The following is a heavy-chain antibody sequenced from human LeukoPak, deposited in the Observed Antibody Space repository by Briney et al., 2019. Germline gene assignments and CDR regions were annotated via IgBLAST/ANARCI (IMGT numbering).Heavy chain of an antibody. CDR1: GFTFDDYA. J-gene: IGHJ3*02. V-gene: IGHV3-9*01. Sequence: PGGSLRLSCAASGFTFDDYAMHWVRHAPGKGLEWDSGISWNSGSIGYADSVKGRFTISRDNAKNSLYLQMNSLRAEDTALYYCAKAYGTATRYAFDIWGQGTMVTVSS. CDR3: AKAYGTATRYAFDI. CDR2: ISWNSGSI. D-gene: IGHD2-15*01.